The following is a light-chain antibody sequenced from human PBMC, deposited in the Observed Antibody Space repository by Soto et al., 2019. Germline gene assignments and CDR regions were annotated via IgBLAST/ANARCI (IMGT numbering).Light chain of an antibody. CDR1: KSVSSRY. V-gene: IGKV3-20*01. Sequence: EIVLTQSPGTLSLSPGERATLSCRASKSVSSRYLAWYQQKPGQAPRLLIYDTSYRTTGIPDRFSGSGSGTDFTLTISRLEPEDFAVYYCQQYAGSPYTFGQGTRLEIK. J-gene: IGKJ2*01. CDR3: QQYAGSPYT. CDR2: DTS.